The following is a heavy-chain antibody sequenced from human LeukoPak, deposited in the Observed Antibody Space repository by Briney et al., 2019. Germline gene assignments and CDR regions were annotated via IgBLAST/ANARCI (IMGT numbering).Heavy chain of an antibody. D-gene: IGHD4-11*01. Sequence: GGSLSLSCAASGFTFSGYTMDWVRQAPGKGLEWVASISSSGSFIYYADSVKGRFTISRDNAKNSLHLQMYGLRAEDTAVYCCAREGATSVTYNFDSWGQGTLVTVSS. V-gene: IGHV3-21*01. CDR1: GFTFSGYT. CDR3: AREGATSVTYNFDS. J-gene: IGHJ4*02. CDR2: ISSSGSFI.